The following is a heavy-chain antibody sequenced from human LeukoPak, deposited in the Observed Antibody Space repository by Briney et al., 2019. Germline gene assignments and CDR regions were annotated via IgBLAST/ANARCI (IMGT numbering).Heavy chain of an antibody. CDR2: ISAYNGNT. CDR1: GYTFTSYG. D-gene: IGHD1-26*01. Sequence: ASVKVSCKASGYTFTSYGISWVRQAPGQGLEWMGWISAYNGNTYYVQNLQGRVTMTTDTSTNTAYMELRSLRSDDTAVYFCARDMKRSRARWENLGFDPWGQGTLVTVSS. CDR3: ARDMKRSRARWENLGFDP. J-gene: IGHJ5*02. V-gene: IGHV1-18*01.